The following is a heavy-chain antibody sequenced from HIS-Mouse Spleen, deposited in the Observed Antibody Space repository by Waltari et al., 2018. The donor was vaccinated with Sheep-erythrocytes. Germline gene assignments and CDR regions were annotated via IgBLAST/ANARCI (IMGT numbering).Heavy chain of an antibody. CDR2: ISYDGSNK. Sequence: QVQLVESGGGVVQPGRSLRLSCAASGFTFSSYGMHWVRQAPGKGLEWVAVISYDGSNKYYADSVKGRFTISRDNSKNTLYLQMNSLRAEDTAVYYCAKGDAMVYDDFDIWGQGTMVTVSS. CDR3: AKGDAMVYDDFDI. CDR1: GFTFSSYG. J-gene: IGHJ3*02. V-gene: IGHV3-30*18. D-gene: IGHD2-8*01.